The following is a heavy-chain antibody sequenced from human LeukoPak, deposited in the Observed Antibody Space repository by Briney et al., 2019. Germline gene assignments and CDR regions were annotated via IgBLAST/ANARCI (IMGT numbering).Heavy chain of an antibody. V-gene: IGHV1-69*06. CDR2: NLHMFGKA. J-gene: IGHJ4*02. CDR3: AGGITDIVGVPATLRNYYVDY. CDR1: EGTFSSYD. D-gene: IGHD2-2*01. Sequence: ASVKVSSKASEGTFSSYDISGLRQAAGRGHVWMGGNLHMFGKAYYQQLFHGRVTTTADKATSTAYIGLSSLRSEDTAVYYCAGGITDIVGVPATLRNYYVDYLGQGTLVTVSA.